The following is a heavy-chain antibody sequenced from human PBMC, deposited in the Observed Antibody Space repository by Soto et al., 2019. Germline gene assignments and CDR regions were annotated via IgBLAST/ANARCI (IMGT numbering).Heavy chain of an antibody. J-gene: IGHJ6*02. V-gene: IGHV1-2*04. CDR2: INPKSGGT. D-gene: IGHD2-8*01. Sequence: ALVKVSCKASGYSFTDCHIHWVRQAPGQGLEWLGRINPKSGGTSTAQKFQGWVTMTTDASISTASMELTRLTSDDTAIYYCARGDSTDCSNGVCSFFYNHDMDVWGQGTTVTVSS. CDR3: ARGDSTDCSNGVCSFFYNHDMDV. CDR1: GYSFTDCH.